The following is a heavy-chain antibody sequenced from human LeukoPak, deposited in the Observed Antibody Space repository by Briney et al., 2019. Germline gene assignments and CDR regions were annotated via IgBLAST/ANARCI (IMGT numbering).Heavy chain of an antibody. V-gene: IGHV3-7*01. CDR1: GFTFSSYA. CDR3: ARSSSIGSVDY. D-gene: IGHD2-2*01. J-gene: IGHJ4*02. Sequence: GASLRLSCAASGFTFSSYAMSWVRQAPGKGLEWVANINQDGSEKYYVDSVMGRFTISRDNTENSLYLQMNILRAEDTAVYYCARSSSIGSVDYWGQGTLITVSS. CDR2: INQDGSEK.